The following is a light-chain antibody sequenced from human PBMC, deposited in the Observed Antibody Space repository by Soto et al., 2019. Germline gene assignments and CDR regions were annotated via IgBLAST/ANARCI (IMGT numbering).Light chain of an antibody. Sequence: DIVMTQSPDSLAVSLGERATINCKSSQSVLYSSNNKNYLAWYQQKPGQPPKLLIYWASTRESGVPDRFSGSEPWTDFTPSNTSTQPANAAMYYSQQYYITPPTFPRSTKLQIK. J-gene: IGKJ2*01. CDR1: QSVLYSSNNKNY. CDR2: WAS. CDR3: QQYYITPPT. V-gene: IGKV4-1*01.